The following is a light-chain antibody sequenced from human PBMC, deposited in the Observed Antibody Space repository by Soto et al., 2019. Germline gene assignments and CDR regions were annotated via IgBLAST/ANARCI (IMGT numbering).Light chain of an antibody. CDR2: AAS. V-gene: IGKV1-39*01. J-gene: IGKJ2*01. CDR1: QSISSY. CDR3: QQSYSMPHT. Sequence: DIQMTQSPSSLSASVGDRVTITCRASQSISSYLNWYQQKPGEAPNLLIYAASSLQTGVPSRFSGSGSGTDFTLTISSLQPEDSATYYCQQSYSMPHTFGQGTKLEIK.